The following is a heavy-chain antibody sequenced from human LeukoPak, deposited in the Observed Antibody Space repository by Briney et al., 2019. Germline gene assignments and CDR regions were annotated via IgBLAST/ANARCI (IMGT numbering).Heavy chain of an antibody. J-gene: IGHJ4*02. Sequence: GGSLRLSCAASGFTFSSYWLHWVRQPPGKGLVGFSLINSDGSSTSYADSVKGRFTISRDNAKNTLYLQMNSLRAEDTAVYYCARVPGGIAVAGTFDYWGQGTLVTVSS. CDR3: ARVPGGIAVAGTFDY. CDR1: GFTFSSYW. CDR2: INSDGSST. D-gene: IGHD6-19*01. V-gene: IGHV3-74*01.